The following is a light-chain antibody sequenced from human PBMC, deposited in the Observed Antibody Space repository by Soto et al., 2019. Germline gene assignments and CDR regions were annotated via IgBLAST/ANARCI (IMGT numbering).Light chain of an antibody. Sequence: EIVLTQSPGTLSLSPGARATLSCRASQSLGTNGLAWYLQKPGQAPRLLIYGASTRATGIPDRFSGSGSGTDFTLTISRLEPEDFAVYYCQQYGSSPFTFGPGTKVDIK. V-gene: IGKV3-20*01. J-gene: IGKJ3*01. CDR1: QSLGTNG. CDR2: GAS. CDR3: QQYGSSPFT.